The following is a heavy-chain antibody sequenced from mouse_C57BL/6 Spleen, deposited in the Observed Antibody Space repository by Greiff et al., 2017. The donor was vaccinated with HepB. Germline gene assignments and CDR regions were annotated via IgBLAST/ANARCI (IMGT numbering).Heavy chain of an antibody. CDR3: TRGITTVAYWYFDV. D-gene: IGHD1-1*01. Sequence: QVQLQQSGAELVRPGASVTLSCKASGYTFTDYEMHWVKQTPVHGLEWIGAIDPETGGTAYNQKFKGKAILTADQSSSTAYMELRSLTSEDSAVYYCTRGITTVAYWYFDVWGTGTTVTVSS. V-gene: IGHV1-15*01. CDR1: GYTFTDYE. CDR2: IDPETGGT. J-gene: IGHJ1*03.